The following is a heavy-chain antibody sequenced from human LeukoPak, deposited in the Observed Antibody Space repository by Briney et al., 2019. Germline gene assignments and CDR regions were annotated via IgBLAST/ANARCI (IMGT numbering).Heavy chain of an antibody. Sequence: GSLRLSCAASGFTFSSYEMNWVRQPPGKGLEWIGEINHSGSTNYNPSLKSRVTISVDTSKNQFSLKLSSVTAADTAVYYCAGDPLGDYITDYWGQGTLVTVSS. D-gene: IGHD4-17*01. CDR3: AGDPLGDYITDY. V-gene: IGHV4-34*01. J-gene: IGHJ4*02. CDR2: INHSGST. CDR1: GFTFSSYE.